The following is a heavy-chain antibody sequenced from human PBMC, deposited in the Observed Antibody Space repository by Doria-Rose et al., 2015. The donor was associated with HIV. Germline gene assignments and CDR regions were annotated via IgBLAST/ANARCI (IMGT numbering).Heavy chain of an antibody. D-gene: IGHD3-22*01. CDR2: TYYRSKWYN. Sequence: IRQSPSRSLEWLGRTYYRSKWYNDYAAFVKSRISITPDTSKNQFSLQLNSVTPEDTAVYYCARDAGSDYYESSGYYDWGQGTLVTVSS. V-gene: IGHV6-1*01. J-gene: IGHJ4*02. CDR3: ARDAGSDYYESSGYYD.